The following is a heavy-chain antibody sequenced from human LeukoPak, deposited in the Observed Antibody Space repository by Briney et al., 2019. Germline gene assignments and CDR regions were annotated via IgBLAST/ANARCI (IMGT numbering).Heavy chain of an antibody. CDR2: MWSDESKK. V-gene: IGHV3-33*01. D-gene: IGHD6-19*01. CDR1: GSSFSSYG. J-gene: IGHJ6*02. Sequence: PGGSLRLSCAASGSSFSSYGVHWVRQAPGQGLEWVAVMWSDESKKYYADSVKGRFTISRDNSRNTMSLQMNSLRAGDTAVYYCARDLAVGWSYYGMDVWGQGTTVIVSS. CDR3: ARDLAVGWSYYGMDV.